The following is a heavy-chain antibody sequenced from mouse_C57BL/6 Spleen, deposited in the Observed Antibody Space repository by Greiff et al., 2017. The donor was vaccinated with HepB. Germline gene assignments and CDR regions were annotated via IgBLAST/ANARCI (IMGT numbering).Heavy chain of an antibody. V-gene: IGHV1-82*01. Sequence: QVQLQQSGPELVKPGASVKISCKASGYAFSSSWMNWVKQRPGKGLEWIGRIYPGDGDTNYNGKFKGKATLTADKSSSTAYMQLSSLTSEDSAVYFCARKETTVEGYAMDYWGQGTSVTVSS. D-gene: IGHD1-1*01. CDR2: IYPGDGDT. CDR1: GYAFSSSW. J-gene: IGHJ4*01. CDR3: ARKETTVEGYAMDY.